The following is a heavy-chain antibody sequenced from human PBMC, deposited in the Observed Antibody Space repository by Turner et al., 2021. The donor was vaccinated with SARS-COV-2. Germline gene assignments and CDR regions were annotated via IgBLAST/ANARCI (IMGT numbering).Heavy chain of an antibody. D-gene: IGHD2-2*01. CDR2: IVSDGDST. Sequence: EVQVLESGGTLVQPGGSLRLSCAVSGFIFSNYAMTWVRQAPGRGLEWVCSIVSDGDSTYYADSVKGRFTISRDDSKNTVSLQMNSLRAEDTALYYCAKTRGPVAFHPDSWGQGTLVTVSS. CDR1: GFIFSNYA. J-gene: IGHJ4*02. CDR3: AKTRGPVAFHPDS. V-gene: IGHV3-23*01.